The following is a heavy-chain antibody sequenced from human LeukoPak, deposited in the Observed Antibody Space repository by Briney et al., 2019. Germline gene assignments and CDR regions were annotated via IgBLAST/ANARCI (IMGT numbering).Heavy chain of an antibody. J-gene: IGHJ4*02. Sequence: PSETLSLTCTVSGGSISSSSYYWAWIRQPPGKGLEWIGSIYYSGSTYYNPSLKSRVTISVDTSKNQFSLKLSSVTAADTAVYYCARGLFTGSYYDYWGQGTLVTVSS. D-gene: IGHD3-10*01. V-gene: IGHV4-39*07. CDR3: ARGLFTGSYYDY. CDR1: GGSISSSSYY. CDR2: IYYSGST.